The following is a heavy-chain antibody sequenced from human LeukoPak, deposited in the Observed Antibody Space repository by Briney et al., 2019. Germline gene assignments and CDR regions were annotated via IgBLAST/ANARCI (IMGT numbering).Heavy chain of an antibody. Sequence: PSETLSLTCTVSGGSISSYYWSWIRQPPGKGLEWIGYIYYSGSTNYNPSLKSRVTISVDTSKNQFSLKLSSVTAADTAVYYCIRITMVRGAIDYWGQGTLVTVSS. CDR2: IYYSGST. V-gene: IGHV4-59*08. J-gene: IGHJ4*02. CDR1: GGSISSYY. D-gene: IGHD3-10*01. CDR3: IRITMVRGAIDY.